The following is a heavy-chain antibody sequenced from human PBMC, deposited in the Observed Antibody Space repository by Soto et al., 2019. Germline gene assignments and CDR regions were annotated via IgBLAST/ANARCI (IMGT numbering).Heavy chain of an antibody. Sequence: GGSLRLSCAASGFTFSSYSMNWVRQAPGKGLEWVSSISSSSSYIYYADSVKGRFTISRDNAKNSLYLQMNSLRAEDTAVYYCARGPDFYNWNYSGAFDIWGQGTMVTVS. V-gene: IGHV3-21*01. CDR2: ISSSSSYI. D-gene: IGHD1-7*01. CDR1: GFTFSSYS. J-gene: IGHJ3*02. CDR3: ARGPDFYNWNYSGAFDI.